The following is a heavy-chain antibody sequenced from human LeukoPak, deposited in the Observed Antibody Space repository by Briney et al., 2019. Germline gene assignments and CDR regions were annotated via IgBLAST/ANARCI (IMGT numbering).Heavy chain of an antibody. V-gene: IGHV4-39*07. D-gene: IGHD3-22*01. J-gene: IGHJ3*02. CDR1: GGSISSSSYY. CDR2: IYHRGST. CDR3: ARVKGQKRGSSGYYPDAFDI. Sequence: PSETLSLTCTVSGGSISSSSYYWGWIRQPPGKGLEWIGYIYHRGSTYYNPSLNSRVTISVDRSKNQSSLKLSSVTAADTAVYYCARVKGQKRGSSGYYPDAFDIWGQGTMVTVSS.